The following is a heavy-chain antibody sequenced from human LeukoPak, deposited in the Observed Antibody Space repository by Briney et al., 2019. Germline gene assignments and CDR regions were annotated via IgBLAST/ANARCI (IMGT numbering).Heavy chain of an antibody. D-gene: IGHD3-22*01. Sequence: SETLSLTCVVYGGSFSGYFWSWIRQPPGKGLEWIGEITPSGSTNYSPSPKSRVSISIDTSKKKLSLRLTSVTAADSAVYYCASSFYYDSRDYWGQGTLVTVSS. V-gene: IGHV4-34*01. CDR1: GGSFSGYF. CDR2: ITPSGST. CDR3: ASSFYYDSRDY. J-gene: IGHJ4*02.